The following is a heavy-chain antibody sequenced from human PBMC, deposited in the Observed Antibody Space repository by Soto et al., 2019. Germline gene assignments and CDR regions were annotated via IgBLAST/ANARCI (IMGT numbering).Heavy chain of an antibody. J-gene: IGHJ4*02. CDR2: LKSDGSGT. CDR1: GFTFSNYW. CDR3: VRGDGEYNDGNGYLGSH. Sequence: EVQLVESGGGLVQPGGSLRLSCAVSGFTFSNYWMHWVRQAPGKGLVWVSRLKSDGSGTMYADSVKGRLTISRDNAKNTLYLPMNSLSAEDTAVHSGVRGDGEYNDGNGYLGSHWGQGTLVTVSS. D-gene: IGHD5-18*01. V-gene: IGHV3-74*03.